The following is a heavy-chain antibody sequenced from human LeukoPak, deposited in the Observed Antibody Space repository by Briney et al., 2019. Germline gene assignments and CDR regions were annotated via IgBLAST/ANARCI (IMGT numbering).Heavy chain of an antibody. CDR2: ISAYNGNT. CDR3: ARENRDGYKLEGAFDI. Sequence: GASVKVSCKASGYTFTSYGISWVRQAPGQGLEWMGWISAYNGNTNYAQKLQGRVTMTTDTSTSTAYMELSSLRSEDTAVYYCARENRDGYKLEGAFDIWGQGTMVTVSS. CDR1: GYTFTSYG. D-gene: IGHD5-24*01. J-gene: IGHJ3*02. V-gene: IGHV1-18*01.